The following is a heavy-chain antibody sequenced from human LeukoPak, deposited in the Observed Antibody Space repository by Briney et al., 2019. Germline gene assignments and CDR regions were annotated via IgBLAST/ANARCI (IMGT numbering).Heavy chain of an antibody. CDR1: GGSISSGDYY. V-gene: IGHV4-30-4*08. Sequence: SETLSLTCTVSGGSISSGDYYWSWIRQPPGKGLEWIGYIYYSGSTYYNPSLKCRVTISVDTSKNQFSLKLSSVTAADTAVYYCARVGSGWYRHVDYWGQGTLVTVSS. CDR2: IYYSGST. CDR3: ARVGSGWYRHVDY. D-gene: IGHD6-19*01. J-gene: IGHJ4*02.